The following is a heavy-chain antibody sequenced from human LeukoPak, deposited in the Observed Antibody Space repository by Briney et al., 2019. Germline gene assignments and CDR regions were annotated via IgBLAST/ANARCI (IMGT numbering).Heavy chain of an antibody. CDR1: GFTFSGYW. J-gene: IGHJ4*02. Sequence: GGSLRLSCAASGFTFSGYWMSWVRQAPGKGLEWVANIKQDGSEKYYVESVKGRFTISRDNSKKSLYLQMNSLRVEDTAVYYCAKDMDPYEEEGDYWGQGTLVTVSS. CDR3: AKDMDPYEEEGDY. V-gene: IGHV3-7*01. D-gene: IGHD5-12*01. CDR2: IKQDGSEK.